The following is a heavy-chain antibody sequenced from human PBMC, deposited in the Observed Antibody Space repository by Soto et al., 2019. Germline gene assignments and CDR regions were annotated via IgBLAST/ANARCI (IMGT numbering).Heavy chain of an antibody. D-gene: IGHD2-15*01. Sequence: QVQLVESGGGVVQPGGSLRLSCTTSGFTFNTYGMHWVRQAPGKGLERVAVIWHEGSNKYYADSVKGRFTISRDNSNNTLYLKMNSLIAEDTALYHCARADCTGAYCYSWPFNYGVDVWGQGATVTVSS. CDR2: IWHEGSNK. CDR3: ARADCTGAYCYSWPFNYGVDV. CDR1: GFTFNTYG. J-gene: IGHJ6*02. V-gene: IGHV3-33*08.